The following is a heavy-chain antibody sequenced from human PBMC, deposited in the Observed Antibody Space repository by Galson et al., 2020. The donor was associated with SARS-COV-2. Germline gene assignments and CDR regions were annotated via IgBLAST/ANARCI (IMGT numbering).Heavy chain of an antibody. Sequence: GESLKISCKGSGYSFTSYWNGWVPQMPGKGPEWMGIIYPGDSDTRYSPSFQGQVTISADKSISTAYLQWSSLKASDTAMYYCARLGGYCSGGSCYYYYYMDVWGKGTTVTVSS. D-gene: IGHD2-15*01. CDR1: GYSFTSYW. J-gene: IGHJ6*03. CDR2: IYPGDSDT. CDR3: ARLGGYCSGGSCYYYYYMDV. V-gene: IGHV5-51*01.